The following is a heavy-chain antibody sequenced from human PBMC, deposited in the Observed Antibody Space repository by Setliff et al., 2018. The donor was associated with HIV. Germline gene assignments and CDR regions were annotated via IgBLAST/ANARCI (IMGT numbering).Heavy chain of an antibody. CDR2: IYTSGST. Sequence: SETLSLTCTVSGGSISSYYWSWIRQPAGKGLEWIGRIYTSGSTNYNPSLKSRVTMSVDTSKNQFSLKLSSVTAADTAVYYCARLRHTYCYDSSYFDYWGQGTLVTVSS. V-gene: IGHV4-4*07. D-gene: IGHD3-22*01. J-gene: IGHJ4*02. CDR1: GGSISSYY. CDR3: ARLRHTYCYDSSYFDY.